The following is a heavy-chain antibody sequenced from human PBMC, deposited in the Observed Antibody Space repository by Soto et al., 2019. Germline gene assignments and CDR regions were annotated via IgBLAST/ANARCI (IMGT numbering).Heavy chain of an antibody. V-gene: IGHV3-30-3*01. Sequence: QVQLVESGGGVVQPGRSLRLSCAAYGFTFSSYAMHWVRQAPGKGLEWVAVISYDGSNKYYADSVKGRFTISRDNSKNTLYLQMNSLRAEDTAVYYCARSTAVVAAEDYWGQGTLVTVSS. CDR2: ISYDGSNK. J-gene: IGHJ4*02. D-gene: IGHD2-15*01. CDR1: GFTFSSYA. CDR3: ARSTAVVAAEDY.